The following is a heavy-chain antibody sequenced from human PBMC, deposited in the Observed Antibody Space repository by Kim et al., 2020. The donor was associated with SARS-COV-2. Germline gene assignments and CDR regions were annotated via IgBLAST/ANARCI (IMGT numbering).Heavy chain of an antibody. CDR3: ARKVGYYYDSSGYYFDY. Sequence: VKGRFTISRDNSKNTLYLQMNSLRAEDTAVYYCARKVGYYYDSSGYYFDYWGQGTLVTVSS. D-gene: IGHD3-22*01. V-gene: IGHV3-30*07. J-gene: IGHJ4*02.